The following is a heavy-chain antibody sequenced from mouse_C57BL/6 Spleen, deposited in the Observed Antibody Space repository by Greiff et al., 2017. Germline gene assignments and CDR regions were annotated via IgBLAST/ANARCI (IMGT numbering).Heavy chain of an antibody. V-gene: IGHV1-52*01. D-gene: IGHD5-2*01. CDR3: ARSGRISGVPGFDY. J-gene: IGHJ2*01. Sequence: QVQLQQPGAELVRPGSSVKLSCKASGYTFTSYWMHWVKQRPIQGLEWIGNIDPSDSETHYNQKFKDKATLTVDKSSSTAYMQLSSLTSEDSAVYYCARSGRISGVPGFDYWGQGTTLTVSS. CDR2: IDPSDSET. CDR1: GYTFTSYW.